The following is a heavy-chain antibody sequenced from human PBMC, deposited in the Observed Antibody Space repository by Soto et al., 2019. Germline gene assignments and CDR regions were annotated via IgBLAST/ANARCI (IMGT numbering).Heavy chain of an antibody. Sequence: ASVKVSCKASGYTFTSYGISWVRQAPGQGLEWMGWISAYNGNTNYAQKLQGRVTMTTDTSTSTAYMELRSLRSDDTAVYYCARDNTIFGVGWFEPWGQGTLVTVSS. D-gene: IGHD3-3*01. V-gene: IGHV1-18*01. CDR1: GYTFTSYG. CDR2: ISAYNGNT. CDR3: ARDNTIFGVGWFEP. J-gene: IGHJ5*02.